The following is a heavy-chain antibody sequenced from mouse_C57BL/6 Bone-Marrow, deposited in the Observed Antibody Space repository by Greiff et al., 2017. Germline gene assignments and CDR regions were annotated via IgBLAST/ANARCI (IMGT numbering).Heavy chain of an antibody. Sequence: VQLQQPGAELVKPGASVKLSCKASGYTFTSYWMQWVKQSPGQGLEWIGEIDPSDSYTNYNQKFKGKATLTVDTSSSTAYMQLSSLTSEDSAVYYCASPNYWGQGTTLTVSS. CDR3: ASPNY. J-gene: IGHJ2*01. CDR1: GYTFTSYW. CDR2: IDPSDSYT. V-gene: IGHV1-50*01.